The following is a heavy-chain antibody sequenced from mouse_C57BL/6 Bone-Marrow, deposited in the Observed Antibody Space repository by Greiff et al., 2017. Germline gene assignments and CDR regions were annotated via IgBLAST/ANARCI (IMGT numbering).Heavy chain of an antibody. CDR3: NEDSAVYYCTRGGNWWVAWFAY. CDR2: GQGLEWIG. CDR1: YTFSRRVH. J-gene: IGHJ3*01. V-gene: IGHV1-5*01. D-gene: IGHD2-1*01. Sequence: EVQLQQSGPELARPWASVKISCQAFYTFSRRVHFAIRDTNYWMQWVKQRPGQGLEWIGAIYPGNGDTSYNQKFKGKAKLTAVTSASTAYMELSSLTNEDSAVYYCTRGGNWWVAWFAYWGQGTLVTVSA.